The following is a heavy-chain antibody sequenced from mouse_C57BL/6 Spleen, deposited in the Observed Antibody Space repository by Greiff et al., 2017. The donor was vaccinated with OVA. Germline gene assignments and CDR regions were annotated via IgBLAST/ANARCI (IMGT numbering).Heavy chain of an antibody. CDR2: IWGDGST. CDR1: GFSFTSYG. CDR3: AKGYFDF. V-gene: IGHV2-3*01. Sequence: VQLVESGPGLVAPSQSLSITCTVSGFSFTSYGVSWVRQPPGKGLEWLGVIWGDGSTNYHSALISRRNISKYNSKYQVFVKLNSPPTYDTATYSCAKGYFDFWGTGTTVTVSS. J-gene: IGHJ1*03.